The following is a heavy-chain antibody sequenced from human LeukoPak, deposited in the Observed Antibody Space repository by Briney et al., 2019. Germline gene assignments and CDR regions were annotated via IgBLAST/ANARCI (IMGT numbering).Heavy chain of an antibody. Sequence: ASVKVSCKASRYTLSSSDINWVRQAAGQGFEWMGWMSPTSGNTGYAQNFQGRVTMTRDTSISTAYMELTSLRSEDTAVYYCVGGAPNWGFDFWGQGTLVIVSS. V-gene: IGHV1-8*01. CDR1: RYTLSSSD. J-gene: IGHJ4*02. CDR2: MSPTSGNT. D-gene: IGHD7-27*01. CDR3: VGGAPNWGFDF.